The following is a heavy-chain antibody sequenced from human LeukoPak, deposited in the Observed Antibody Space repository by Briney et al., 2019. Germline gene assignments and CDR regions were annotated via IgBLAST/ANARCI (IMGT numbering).Heavy chain of an antibody. Sequence: GGSLRLSCAASGFTFSDYYMSWVRQAPGKGLEWVANIKQDGSEKYYVDSVKGRFTISRDNAKNSLYLQMNSLRAEDTAVYYCARVGDGYNWGSFDYWGQGTLVTVSS. CDR2: IKQDGSEK. J-gene: IGHJ4*02. CDR3: ARVGDGYNWGSFDY. D-gene: IGHD5-24*01. V-gene: IGHV3-7*01. CDR1: GFTFSDYY.